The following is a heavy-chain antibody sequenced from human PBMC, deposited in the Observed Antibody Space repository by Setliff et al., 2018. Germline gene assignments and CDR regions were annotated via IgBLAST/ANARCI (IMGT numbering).Heavy chain of an antibody. D-gene: IGHD3-22*01. V-gene: IGHV4-59*08. J-gene: IGHJ2*01. CDR2: IYYSGTT. CDR3: ARHHAQYYSDSSGYFYEDWYFDL. CDR1: GGSISNYY. Sequence: SETLSLTCTVSGGSISNYYWSWIRQPPGKGLEWIGYIYYSGTTNSIPSLKSRVTISVDTSKNQFSLKLSSVTAADTAVYYCARHHAQYYSDSSGYFYEDWYFDLWGRGTLVAVSS.